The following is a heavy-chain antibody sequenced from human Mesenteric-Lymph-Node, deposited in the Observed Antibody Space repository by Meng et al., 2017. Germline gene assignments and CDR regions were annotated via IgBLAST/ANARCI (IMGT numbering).Heavy chain of an antibody. Sequence: GESLKISCAASGFTFSSYAMSWVRQAPGKGLEWVSAISGSGGSTYYADSVKGRFTISRDNSKNTLYLQMNSLSAEDTAVYYYAKIMWDYDFWSGYRDYYFDYWGQGTLVTVSS. J-gene: IGHJ4*02. CDR1: GFTFSSYA. CDR3: AKIMWDYDFWSGYRDYYFDY. D-gene: IGHD3-3*01. CDR2: ISGSGGST. V-gene: IGHV3-23*01.